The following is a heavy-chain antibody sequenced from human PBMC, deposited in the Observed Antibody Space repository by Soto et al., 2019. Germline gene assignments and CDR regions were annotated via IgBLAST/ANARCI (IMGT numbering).Heavy chain of an antibody. CDR2: INHSGST. Sequence: SETLSLTCAVYGGSFSGYYWSWIRQPPGEGLEWIGEINHSGSTNYNPSLKSRVTISVDTSKNQFSLKLSSVTAADTAVYYCARAPFYDYIWGSYRLRDYFDYWGQGTLVTVSS. CDR3: ARAPFYDYIWGSYRLRDYFDY. D-gene: IGHD3-16*02. V-gene: IGHV4-34*01. J-gene: IGHJ4*02. CDR1: GGSFSGYY.